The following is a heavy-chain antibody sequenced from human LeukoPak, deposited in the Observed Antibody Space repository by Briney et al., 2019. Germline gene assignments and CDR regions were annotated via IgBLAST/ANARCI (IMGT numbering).Heavy chain of an antibody. Sequence: GGSLRLSCAASGFTFSSYSMNWVRQAPGKGLEWVSYISSSSTIYYADSVKGRFTISRDNAKNSLYLQMNSLRAEDTAVYYCATVTMIVVVITDFDYWGQGTLVTVSS. J-gene: IGHJ4*02. CDR2: ISSSSTI. D-gene: IGHD3-22*01. V-gene: IGHV3-48*04. CDR3: ATVTMIVVVITDFDY. CDR1: GFTFSSYS.